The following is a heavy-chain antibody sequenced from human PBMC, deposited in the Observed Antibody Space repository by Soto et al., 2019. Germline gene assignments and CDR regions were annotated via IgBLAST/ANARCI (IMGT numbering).Heavy chain of an antibody. CDR2: IYYSGST. V-gene: IGHV4-59*01. Sequence: SETLSLTCTVSGGSISSYYWSWIRQPPGKGLEWIGYIYYSGSTNYNPSLRGRVTISVDTSKNQFSLKLTSVTAADTAVYYCARCALPFASYYYMDVWGKGTTVTV. CDR1: GGSISSYY. D-gene: IGHD3-16*01. CDR3: ARCALPFASYYYMDV. J-gene: IGHJ6*03.